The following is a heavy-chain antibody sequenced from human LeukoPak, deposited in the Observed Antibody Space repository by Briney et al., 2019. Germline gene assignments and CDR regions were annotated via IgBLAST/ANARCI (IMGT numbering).Heavy chain of an antibody. Sequence: SETLSLTCTVSGGSISSGSYYWSWIRQPAGKGLEWIGRIYTSGSTNYNPSLKSRVTISVDTSKNQFSLKLSSVTAADTAVYYCARHVANYYDSSGETRGFDYWGQGTLVTVSS. V-gene: IGHV4-61*02. CDR1: GGSISSGSYY. CDR3: ARHVANYYDSSGETRGFDY. J-gene: IGHJ4*02. D-gene: IGHD3-22*01. CDR2: IYTSGST.